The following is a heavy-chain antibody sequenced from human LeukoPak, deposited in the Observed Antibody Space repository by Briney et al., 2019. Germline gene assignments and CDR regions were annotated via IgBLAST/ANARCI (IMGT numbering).Heavy chain of an antibody. CDR1: GGSISSYY. J-gene: IGHJ4*02. D-gene: IGHD1-26*01. CDR3: AKGATNFEY. Sequence: ALETLSLTCTVSGGSISSYYWSWIRQPPGKGLEWIGYVYYSGTTNYNPSLKSRVTISVDTSKNQFSLKLTSVTAADTAVYYCAKGATNFEYRGQGTLVTVSS. CDR2: VYYSGTT. V-gene: IGHV4-59*01.